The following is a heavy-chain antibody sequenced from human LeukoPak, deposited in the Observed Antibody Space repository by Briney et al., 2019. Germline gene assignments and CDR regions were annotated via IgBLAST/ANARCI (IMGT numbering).Heavy chain of an antibody. CDR1: GGSISSSSYY. Sequence: SETLSLTCTVSGGSISSSSYYWGWIRQPPGKGLEWIGSIYYSGSTYYNPSLKSRVTISVDTSKNQFSLKLSSVTAADTAVYYCARNLAGIAAAGTTFDYWGQGTLVTVSS. D-gene: IGHD6-13*01. CDR3: ARNLAGIAAAGTTFDY. CDR2: IYYSGST. J-gene: IGHJ4*02. V-gene: IGHV4-39*07.